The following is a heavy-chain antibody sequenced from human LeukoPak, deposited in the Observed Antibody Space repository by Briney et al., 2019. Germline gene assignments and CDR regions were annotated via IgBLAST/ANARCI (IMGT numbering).Heavy chain of an antibody. CDR2: INHSGST. CDR1: GGSFSGYY. J-gene: IGHJ6*03. Sequence: SETLSLTCAVYGGSFSGYYWSWIRQPPGKGLEWIGEINHSGSTNYNPSLKSRVTISVDTSKNQFSLKLSSVTAADTAVYYCARSPTLGVVPFYYMDVWGKGTTVTVSS. CDR3: ARSPTLGVVPFYYMDV. D-gene: IGHD3-3*01. V-gene: IGHV4-34*01.